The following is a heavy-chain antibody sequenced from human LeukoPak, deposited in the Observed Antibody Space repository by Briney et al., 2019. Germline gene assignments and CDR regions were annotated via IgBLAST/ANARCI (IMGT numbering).Heavy chain of an antibody. CDR3: ARSDYFYYMDV. CDR1: GYNFTGYY. CDR2: INPNSGGT. V-gene: IGHV1-2*02. Sequence: ASVKVSCKVSGYNFTGYYIHWVRQAPGQGLEWVGWINPNSGGTNHAQSFQGRVTMTRDTSISTAYMVLSRLRSDDTALYYCARSDYFYYMDVWGKGTTVTVSS. J-gene: IGHJ6*03.